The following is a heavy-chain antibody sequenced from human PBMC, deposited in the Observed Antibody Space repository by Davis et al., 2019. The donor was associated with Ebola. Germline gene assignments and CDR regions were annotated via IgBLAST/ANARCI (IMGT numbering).Heavy chain of an antibody. J-gene: IGHJ4*02. CDR1: GGSFSGYY. CDR3: ARVGGWGLNFDY. D-gene: IGHD3-16*01. V-gene: IGHV4-34*01. CDR2: INHSGST. Sequence: SETLSLTCAVYGGSFSGYYWSWIRQPPGKGLEWIGEINHSGSTNYNPSLKSRVTISVDTSKNQFSLKLSSVTAADTAVYYCARVGGWGLNFDYWGQGTLVTVSS.